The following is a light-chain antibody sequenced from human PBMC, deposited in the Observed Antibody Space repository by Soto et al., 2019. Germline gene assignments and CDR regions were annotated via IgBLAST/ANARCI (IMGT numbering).Light chain of an antibody. CDR2: DAS. J-gene: IGKJ4*01. CDR1: QSISRY. CDR3: QQRRNWPLT. V-gene: IGKV3-11*01. Sequence: EIVLTQSPTTLSLSPGERATLSCRASQSISRYLAWYQQKPGQTPRLLIYDASNRATGIPARFSGSGSETDFTLTISSLEPEDFAVYHCQQRRNWPLTFGGGTKVEIK.